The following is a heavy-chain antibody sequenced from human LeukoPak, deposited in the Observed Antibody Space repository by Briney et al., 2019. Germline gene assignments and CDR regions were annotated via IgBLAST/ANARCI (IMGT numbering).Heavy chain of an antibody. V-gene: IGHV4-39*01. Sequence: SETLSLTCSVSGDSISSTLHYWGWIRQPPGKGLEWAGSIIYSGTTYYNPSLQSRVTISTDTSKNQFSLTLNSVTAADTAIYYCARHRGGYYSSAFDYWGQGSLVTVSS. CDR2: IIYSGTT. CDR3: ARHRGGYYSSAFDY. J-gene: IGHJ4*02. CDR1: GDSISSTLHY. D-gene: IGHD3-22*01.